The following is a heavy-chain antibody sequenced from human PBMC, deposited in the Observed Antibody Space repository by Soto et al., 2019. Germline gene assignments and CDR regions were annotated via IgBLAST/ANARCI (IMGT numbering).Heavy chain of an antibody. CDR3: AREYYDFWGGYAYYYYGMDV. D-gene: IGHD3-3*01. CDR1: GFNFGSYG. CDR2: IWYDGSNK. J-gene: IGHJ6*02. V-gene: IGHV3-33*01. Sequence: GGSLRLSCAASGFNFGSYGMHWVRQAPGKGLEWVAVIWYDGSNKYYADSVKGRFTISRDNSKNTLYLQMNSLRAEDTAVYYCAREYYDFWGGYAYYYYGMDVWGQGTTVTVSS.